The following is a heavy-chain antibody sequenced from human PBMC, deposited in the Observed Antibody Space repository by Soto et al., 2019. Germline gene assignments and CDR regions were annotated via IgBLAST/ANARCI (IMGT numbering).Heavy chain of an antibody. J-gene: IGHJ4*02. CDR3: SKSNGDTWERYFFDF. CDR2: ISGLGGSI. D-gene: IGHD1-26*01. V-gene: IGHV3-23*01. Sequence: EVQLLESGGGLVQPGGSLILSCAASGFTFSSFSLSWVRQAPGKGLEWVSGISGLGGSIYYADSVKGRFTISRDNSKNTLYLQMNSLRAEDTAVYYCSKSNGDTWERYFFDFWGQGTLVTVSS. CDR1: GFTFSSFS.